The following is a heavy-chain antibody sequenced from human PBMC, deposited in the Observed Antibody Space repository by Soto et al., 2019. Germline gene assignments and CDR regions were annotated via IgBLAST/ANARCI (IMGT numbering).Heavy chain of an antibody. Sequence: PGGSLRLSCAASGFTFSSYAMSWVRQAPGKGLEWVSAISGSGGSRYYADSVKGRFTISRDDSKNTLYLQMNSLRAEDTAVYYCAKALLPPGVGATTGIDYCGQGTLVTFS. V-gene: IGHV3-23*01. CDR3: AKALLPPGVGATTGIDY. D-gene: IGHD1-26*01. CDR2: ISGSGGSR. CDR1: GFTFSSYA. J-gene: IGHJ4*02.